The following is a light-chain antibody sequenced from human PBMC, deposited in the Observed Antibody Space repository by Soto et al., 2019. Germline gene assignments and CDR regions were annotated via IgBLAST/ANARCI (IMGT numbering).Light chain of an antibody. CDR1: QSINTN. Sequence: DIVMTQSPATLSVSPGERATLSCRASQSINTNLAWYQQKPGQAPRLLIYGASTRATVIPARFSGSGSGTEFTLTISGLRADDFAVYYCQQYHHWPPKVTFGPGTRVDI. V-gene: IGKV3-15*01. J-gene: IGKJ3*01. CDR2: GAS. CDR3: QQYHHWPPKVT.